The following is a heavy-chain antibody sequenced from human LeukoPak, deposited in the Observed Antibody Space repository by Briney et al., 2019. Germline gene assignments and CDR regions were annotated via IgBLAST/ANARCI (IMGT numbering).Heavy chain of an antibody. CDR3: ARVSVAGVLIFYFDY. CDR2: INSDGSST. Sequence: GGSLRLSCAASGFTFSNAWMSWVRQAPGKGLVWVSRINSDGSSTSYADSVKGRFTISRDNAKDTLYLQMNSLRAEDTAVYYCARVSVAGVLIFYFDYWGQGTLVTVSS. CDR1: GFTFSNAW. V-gene: IGHV3-74*01. D-gene: IGHD6-19*01. J-gene: IGHJ4*02.